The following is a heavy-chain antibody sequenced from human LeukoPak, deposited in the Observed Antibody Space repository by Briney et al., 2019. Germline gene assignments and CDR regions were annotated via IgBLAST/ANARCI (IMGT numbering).Heavy chain of an antibody. Sequence: PSQTLSLTCTVSGGSISSGGYYWSWIRQHPGKGLAWIGYIYYSGSTYYNPSLKSRVTISVDTSKNQFSLKLSSVTAADTAVYYCARVGRSNYSPTTVWGQGTLVTVSS. J-gene: IGHJ4*02. D-gene: IGHD4-11*01. CDR1: GGSISSGGYY. CDR3: ARVGRSNYSPTTV. CDR2: IYYSGST. V-gene: IGHV4-31*03.